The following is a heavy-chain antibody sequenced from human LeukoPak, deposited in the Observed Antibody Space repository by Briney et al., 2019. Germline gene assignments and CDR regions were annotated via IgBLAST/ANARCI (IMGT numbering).Heavy chain of an antibody. Sequence: GGSLRLSCAASGFTFSSYAMSWVRQAPGKGLEWVSAISGSGGSTYYADSVKGRFTISRDNSKSTLYLQMNSLRAEDTAVYYCAKDGSLAVAGDYYFDYWGQGTLVTVSS. J-gene: IGHJ4*02. CDR1: GFTFSSYA. CDR2: ISGSGGST. CDR3: AKDGSLAVAGDYYFDY. V-gene: IGHV3-23*01. D-gene: IGHD6-19*01.